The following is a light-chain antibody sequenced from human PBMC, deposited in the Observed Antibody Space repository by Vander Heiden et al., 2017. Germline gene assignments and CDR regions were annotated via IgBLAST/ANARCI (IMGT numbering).Light chain of an antibody. CDR1: QSVSSY. CDR3: QQRSNWPLT. V-gene: IGKV3-11*01. Sequence: VFTQSHSTLSLSPGARATPSCRTSQSVSSYLAWYQQKAGPATRLLSNDASSRATGIPAMFSGSGSGTDFTLTSSRLEPEVCAVYYCQQRSNWPLTFGGGTKVEIK. CDR2: DAS. J-gene: IGKJ4*01.